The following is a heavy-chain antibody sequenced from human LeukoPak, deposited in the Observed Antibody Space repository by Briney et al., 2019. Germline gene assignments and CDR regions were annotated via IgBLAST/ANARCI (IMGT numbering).Heavy chain of an antibody. Sequence: SGTLSLTCAVSGASISSNNWWWSWVRQPPGKGLEWIGYIYYSGSTNYNPSLKSRVTISVDTSKNQFSLKLSSVTAADTAVYYCARQINGSGSYYNVGFDYWGQGTLVTVSS. J-gene: IGHJ4*02. D-gene: IGHD3-10*01. CDR1: GASISSNNW. V-gene: IGHV4-4*02. CDR3: ARQINGSGSYYNVGFDY. CDR2: IYYSGST.